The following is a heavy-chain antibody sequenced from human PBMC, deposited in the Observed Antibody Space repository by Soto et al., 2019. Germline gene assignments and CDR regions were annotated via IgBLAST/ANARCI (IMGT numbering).Heavy chain of an antibody. Sequence: QVQLVQSGAEVKKPGSSVKVSCKASGGTFSSYAISWVRQAPGQGLEWMGGIIPIFGTANYAQKFQGRVTITADESTSTAYMELSSLRSEDTAVYXXXXXXXGDYYYYYGMDVWGQGTTVTVSS. CDR1: GGTFSSYA. V-gene: IGHV1-69*01. J-gene: IGHJ6*02. CDR3: XXXXXGDYYYYYGMDV. CDR2: IIPIFGTA.